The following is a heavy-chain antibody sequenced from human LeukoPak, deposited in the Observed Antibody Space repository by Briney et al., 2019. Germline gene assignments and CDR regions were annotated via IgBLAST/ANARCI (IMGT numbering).Heavy chain of an antibody. V-gene: IGHV3-49*03. CDR3: ARDLARYCSSTSCYTGAFDI. CDR2: IRSKASGGTI. CDR1: GFTFSDYA. Sequence: GGSLRLSCTASGFTFSDYAMSWFRQAPGKGLEWVGFIRSKASGGTIEYAASVKGRFTISRDDSKSIVYLQMNSLKTEDTAVYYCARDLARYCSSTSCYTGAFDIWGQGTMVTVSS. J-gene: IGHJ3*02. D-gene: IGHD2-2*02.